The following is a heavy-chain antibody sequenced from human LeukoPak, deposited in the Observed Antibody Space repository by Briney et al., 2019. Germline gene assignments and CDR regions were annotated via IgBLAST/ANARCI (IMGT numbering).Heavy chain of an antibody. D-gene: IGHD3-22*01. CDR3: ARNPSNYYDSSGYYYIPYYFDY. CDR1: GGSISSYY. CDR2: IYYSGST. Sequence: SETPSLTCTVSGGSISSYYWSWIRQPPGKGLEWIGYIYYSGSTNYNPSLKSRVTISVDTSKNQFSLKLSSVTAADTAVYYCARNPSNYYDSSGYYYIPYYFDYWGQGTLVTVSS. J-gene: IGHJ4*02. V-gene: IGHV4-59*08.